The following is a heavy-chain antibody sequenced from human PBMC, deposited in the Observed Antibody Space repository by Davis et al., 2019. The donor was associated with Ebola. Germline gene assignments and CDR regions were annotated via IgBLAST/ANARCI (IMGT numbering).Heavy chain of an antibody. J-gene: IGHJ3*02. Sequence: GESLKISCAASTFGFTAFSMNWVRQAPGKGLQWVSSISSSGSYISYADSVKGRFIISRDNAKNSLYLQMNNLRAEDTAVYYGARGYHYSFDIWGQGQWSPSL. CDR1: TFGFTAFS. V-gene: IGHV3-21*01. CDR2: ISSSGSYI. CDR3: ARGYHYSFDI. D-gene: IGHD3-22*01.